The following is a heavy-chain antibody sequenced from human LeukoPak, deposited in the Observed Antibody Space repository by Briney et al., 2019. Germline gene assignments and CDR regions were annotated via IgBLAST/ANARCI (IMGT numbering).Heavy chain of an antibody. D-gene: IGHD3-22*01. CDR2: INAGNGNT. V-gene: IGHV1-3*01. Sequence: ASVKVSCKASGYTFTSYAMHWVRQAPGQRLEGMGWINAGNGNTKYSQKFQGRVTITRDTSASTAYMELSSLRSEDTAVYYCARYYYDSTYFDYWGQGTLVTVSS. J-gene: IGHJ4*02. CDR3: ARYYYDSTYFDY. CDR1: GYTFTSYA.